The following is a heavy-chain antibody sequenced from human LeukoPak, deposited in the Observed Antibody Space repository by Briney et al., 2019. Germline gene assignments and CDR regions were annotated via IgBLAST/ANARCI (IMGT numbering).Heavy chain of an antibody. Sequence: AGGSLRLSCAASGFAFSRYGIHWVRQAPGKGLEWVAFIPYDGSNKFYADSVKGRFTISRDNSKNTLYPQMNSLRDEDTAVYYCAKGVGGSANYYYMDVWGKGTTVTVSS. J-gene: IGHJ6*03. D-gene: IGHD3-10*01. CDR2: IPYDGSNK. CDR3: AKGVGGSANYYYMDV. CDR1: GFAFSRYG. V-gene: IGHV3-30*02.